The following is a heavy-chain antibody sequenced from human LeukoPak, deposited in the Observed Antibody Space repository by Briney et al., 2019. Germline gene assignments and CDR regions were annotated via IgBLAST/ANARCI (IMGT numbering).Heavy chain of an antibody. CDR3: ARDQSIAARGSFDY. Sequence: ASVKVSCKASGCTFTSYGISWVRQAPGQGLEWMGWISAYNGNTNYAQKLQGRVTMTTDTSTSTAYMELRSLRSDDTAVYYCARDQSIAARGSFDYWGQGTLVTVSS. J-gene: IGHJ4*02. CDR2: ISAYNGNT. V-gene: IGHV1-18*01. CDR1: GCTFTSYG. D-gene: IGHD6-6*01.